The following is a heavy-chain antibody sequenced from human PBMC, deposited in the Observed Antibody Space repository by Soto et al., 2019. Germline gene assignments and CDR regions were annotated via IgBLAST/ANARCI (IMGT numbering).Heavy chain of an antibody. V-gene: IGHV4-61*08. Sequence: SATLSLTCTVSGGSISSGGYYWSWIRQPPGKGLEWIGYIYYSGSTNYNPSLKSRVTISVDTSKNQFSLKLSSVTAADTAVYYCARRYSSAFDIWGQGTMVT. D-gene: IGHD6-13*01. CDR1: GGSISSGGYY. CDR3: ARRYSSAFDI. CDR2: IYYSGST. J-gene: IGHJ3*02.